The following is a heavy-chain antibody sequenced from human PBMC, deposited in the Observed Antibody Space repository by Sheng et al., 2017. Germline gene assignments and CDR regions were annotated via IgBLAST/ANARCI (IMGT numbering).Heavy chain of an antibody. J-gene: IGHJ4*02. CDR1: GGSISSSDYY. V-gene: IGHV4-39*07. CDR3: ARGWYIDY. D-gene: IGHD2-8*02. Sequence: QLQLQESGPGLVKPSETLSLTCTVSGGSISSSDYYWGWIRQSQEGLEWIGSIHYRGSTYYNSSLKSRVTISVDTSKNQFSLKLSSVTAADTAMYYCARGWYIDYWGQGTRGRRLL. CDR2: IHYRGST.